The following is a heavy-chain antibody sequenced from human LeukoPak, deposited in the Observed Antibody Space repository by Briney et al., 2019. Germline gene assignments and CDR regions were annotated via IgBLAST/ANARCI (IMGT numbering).Heavy chain of an antibody. CDR3: ASPTGTTGVPLLNGGIGLYYYMDV. CDR2: IKQDGSEK. V-gene: IGHV3-7*01. CDR1: GFTFSSYW. D-gene: IGHD1-1*01. J-gene: IGHJ6*03. Sequence: GGSLRLSCAASGFTFSSYWMSWVRQAPGKGLEWVANIKQDGSEKYYVDSVKGRFTISRDNAKNSLYLQMNSLRAEDTAVYYCASPTGTTGVPLLNGGIGLYYYMDVWGKGTTVTVSS.